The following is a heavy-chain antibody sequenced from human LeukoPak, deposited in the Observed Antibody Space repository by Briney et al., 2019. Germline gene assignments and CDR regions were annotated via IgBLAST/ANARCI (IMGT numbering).Heavy chain of an antibody. CDR1: GFPFSSYG. Sequence: GSLRLSCAASGFPFSSYGMHWVRQAPGKGLEWVAVIWYDGSNKYYADSVKGRFTISRDKSNSTLYLQMNSLRAEDTAVYYCARWDILTGYDYWGQGTLVTVSS. D-gene: IGHD3-9*01. V-gene: IGHV3-33*01. CDR3: ARWDILTGYDY. J-gene: IGHJ4*02. CDR2: IWYDGSNK.